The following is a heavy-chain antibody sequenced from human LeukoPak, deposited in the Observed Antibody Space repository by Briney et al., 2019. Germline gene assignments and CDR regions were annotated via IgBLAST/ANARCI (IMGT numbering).Heavy chain of an antibody. Sequence: SETLSLTCTVSGGSISSSSYYWGWIRQPPGKGLEWIGYIFHSGSTNYNPSLKSRVTMSVDTSKNQFSLKLSSVNAADTAVYYCAREASSGWHIDYWGQGTLVTVSS. D-gene: IGHD6-19*01. CDR3: AREASSGWHIDY. CDR2: IFHSGST. CDR1: GGSISSSSYY. J-gene: IGHJ4*02. V-gene: IGHV4-61*01.